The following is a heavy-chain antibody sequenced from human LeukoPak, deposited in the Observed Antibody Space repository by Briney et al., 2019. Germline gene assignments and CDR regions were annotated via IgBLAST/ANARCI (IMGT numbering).Heavy chain of an antibody. V-gene: IGHV1-69*05. J-gene: IGHJ5*02. CDR3: ARDQRSWFDP. CDR2: IIPIFGTA. Sequence: SVKVSCKASGGTFSSYAIIWVRQAPGQGLEWMGGIIPIFGTANYAQKFQGRVTITTDESTSTAYMELSSLRSEDTAVYYCARDQRSWFDPWGQGTLVTVSS. CDR1: GGTFSSYA.